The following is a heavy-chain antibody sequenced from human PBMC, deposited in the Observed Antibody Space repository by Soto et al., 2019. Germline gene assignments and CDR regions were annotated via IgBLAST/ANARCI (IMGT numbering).Heavy chain of an antibody. CDR3: ARGPLYLTYYMDV. J-gene: IGHJ6*03. D-gene: IGHD2-2*02. CDR2: IWYDGSNK. Sequence: QVQLVESGGGVVQPGRSLRLSCAASGFTFSSYGMHWVRQAPGKGLEWVAVIWYDGSNKYYADSVKGRFTISRDNSKNTLYLQMNSLRAEDTAVYYCARGPLYLTYYMDVWGKGTTVTVSS. V-gene: IGHV3-33*01. CDR1: GFTFSSYG.